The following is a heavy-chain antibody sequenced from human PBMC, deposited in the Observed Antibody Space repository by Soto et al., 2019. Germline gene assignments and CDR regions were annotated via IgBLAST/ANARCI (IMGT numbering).Heavy chain of an antibody. J-gene: IGHJ2*01. V-gene: IGHV4-31*03. Sequence: QVQLQESGPGLVKPSQTLSLTCTVSGGSISSGGYYWSWIRQHPGKGLEWLGYIYYSGSTYYNPSLKIRVTISVDTSKNQFSLKLSSVTAADTAVYYCARDEDDSSGYSHWYFDLWGRGTLVTVSS. CDR3: ARDEDDSSGYSHWYFDL. CDR1: GGSISSGGYY. CDR2: IYYSGST. D-gene: IGHD3-22*01.